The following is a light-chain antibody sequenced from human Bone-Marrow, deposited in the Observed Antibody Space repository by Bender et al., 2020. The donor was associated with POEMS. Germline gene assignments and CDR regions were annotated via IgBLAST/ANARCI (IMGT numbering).Light chain of an antibody. CDR2: KDN. CDR3: QSADTSGHYV. Sequence: SHELTQPPSVSVSPGQTARITCSGDALPKKYAYWYQQKAGQAPVLVLYKDNVRPSGIPERFSGSTSGTTVALTIIGVQTEDEADYYCQSADTSGHYVFGTGTTVTVL. V-gene: IGLV3-25*02. J-gene: IGLJ1*01. CDR1: ALPKKY.